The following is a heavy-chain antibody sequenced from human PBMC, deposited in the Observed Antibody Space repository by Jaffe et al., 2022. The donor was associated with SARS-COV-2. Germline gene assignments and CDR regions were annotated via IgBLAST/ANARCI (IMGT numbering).Heavy chain of an antibody. J-gene: IGHJ4*02. V-gene: IGHV3-7*01. D-gene: IGHD1-7*01. CDR1: GFTFSNYW. CDR2: IRDDGSST. Sequence: EGQLVESGGGLVQPGGSLRLSCAASGFTFSNYWMSWVRQGPGKGPEWVGHIRDDGSSTNYVDSVKGRFTISRDNAKSSLYLQMTSLRIEDTAVYFCARETIGGLVDLELWGQGTLVTVSS. CDR3: ARETIGGLVDLEL.